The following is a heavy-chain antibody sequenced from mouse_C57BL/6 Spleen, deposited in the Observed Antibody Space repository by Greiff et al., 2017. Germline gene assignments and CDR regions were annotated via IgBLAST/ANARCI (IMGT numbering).Heavy chain of an antibody. CDR3: AMSDPYGDVDV. Sequence: QVQLQQPGAELARPGASVKMSCKASGYTFTSYWMHWVKQRPGQGLEWIGYINPSSGNTKYNQKFKDKATLTAAKAYSTAYMHIINLTSVDSAVYYSAMSDPYGDVDVWGTGTTVTVSS. J-gene: IGHJ1*03. V-gene: IGHV1-4*01. CDR2: INPSSGNT. CDR1: GYTFTSYW.